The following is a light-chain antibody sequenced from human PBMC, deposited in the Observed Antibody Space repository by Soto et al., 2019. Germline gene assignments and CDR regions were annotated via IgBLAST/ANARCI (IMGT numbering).Light chain of an antibody. CDR3: SSYTSSSTLGHVV. Sequence: QPALTQPASVSGSPGQSITISCTGTSSDVGGYNYVSWYQQHPGKAPKLMIYDVSNRPSGVSNRFSGSKSGNTASLTISGLQAEDEADYYCSSYTSSSTLGHVVFGGGTKLTVL. V-gene: IGLV2-14*01. CDR1: SSDVGGYNY. CDR2: DVS. J-gene: IGLJ2*01.